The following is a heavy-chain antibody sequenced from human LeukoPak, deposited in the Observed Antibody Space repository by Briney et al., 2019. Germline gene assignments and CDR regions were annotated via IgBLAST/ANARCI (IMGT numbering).Heavy chain of an antibody. D-gene: IGHD3-3*01. V-gene: IGHV4-59*01. Sequence: SETLSLTCTVSGGSISNYYWSWIRQPPGKGLEWIAYINYSGSTNYNPSLKSRVTISVDASKNHFSLTLSSVTAADTAVYYCARFGGPHAFDIWGQGTMVTVSS. J-gene: IGHJ3*02. CDR3: ARFGGPHAFDI. CDR1: GGSISNYY. CDR2: INYSGST.